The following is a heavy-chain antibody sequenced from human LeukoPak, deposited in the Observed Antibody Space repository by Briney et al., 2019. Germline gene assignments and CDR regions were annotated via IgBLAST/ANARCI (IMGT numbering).Heavy chain of an antibody. CDR2: ISGSGDST. CDR3: AKKVPANWGSYFDY. Sequence: GSLRLSCAASGFTFSSYAMSWVRQAPGKGLEWVSAISGSGDSTYSTDSVKGRFTISRDNSKNTLYLQMNSLRAEDTAVYYCAKKVPANWGSYFDYWGQGTLVTVSS. CDR1: GFTFSSYA. J-gene: IGHJ4*02. D-gene: IGHD7-27*01. V-gene: IGHV3-23*01.